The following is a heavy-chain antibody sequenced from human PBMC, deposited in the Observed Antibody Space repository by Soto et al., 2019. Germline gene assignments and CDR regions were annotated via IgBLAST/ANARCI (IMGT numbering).Heavy chain of an antibody. CDR2: ISGSGGST. V-gene: IGHV3-23*01. CDR1: GFTFSSYA. CDR3: AKVVEEGWFDP. Sequence: GPLRPSCPASGFTFSSYAMSWVRQAPGKGLEWVSAISGSGGSTYYADSVKGRFTISRDNSKNTLYLQMNSLRAEDTAVYYCAKVVEEGWFDPWGQGTLVTVYS. J-gene: IGHJ5*02.